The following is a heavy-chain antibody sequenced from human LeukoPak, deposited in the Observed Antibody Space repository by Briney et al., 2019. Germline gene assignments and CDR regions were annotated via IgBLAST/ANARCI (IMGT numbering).Heavy chain of an antibody. CDR3: AKAGAGIVGATTDY. V-gene: IGHV3-23*01. Sequence: GGSLRLSCAASGFTFSSYAMSWVRQAPGKGLEWVSAISGSGGSTYYADSVKGRFTISRDNSKNTPYLQMNSLRAEDTAVYYCAKAGAGIVGATTDYWGQGTLVTVSS. D-gene: IGHD1-26*01. J-gene: IGHJ4*02. CDR2: ISGSGGST. CDR1: GFTFSSYA.